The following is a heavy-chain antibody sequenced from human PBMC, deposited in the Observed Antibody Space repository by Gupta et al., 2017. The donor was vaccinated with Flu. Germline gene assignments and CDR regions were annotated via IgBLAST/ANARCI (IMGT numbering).Heavy chain of an antibody. CDR1: GFTFSSYG. CDR3: AKAEVVVITFFDY. V-gene: IGHV3-23*01. J-gene: IGHJ4*02. D-gene: IGHD3-22*01. Sequence: EVQLLESGGGLVQPGGSLRLSCAASGFTFSSYGMSWVRQAPGKGLEWVSAISGSSGTTYYADSVKGRFTISRDNSKNTLYLQMNSLRAEDTAVYYCAKAEVVVITFFDYWGQGTLVTVSS. CDR2: ISGSSGTT.